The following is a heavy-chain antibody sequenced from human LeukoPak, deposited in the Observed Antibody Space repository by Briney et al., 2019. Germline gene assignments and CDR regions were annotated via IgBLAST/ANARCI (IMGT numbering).Heavy chain of an antibody. V-gene: IGHV1-8*01. CDR1: GYTFTSYD. D-gene: IGHD3-22*01. CDR3: ARVPKLNDISMIMMFDP. Sequence: GASVKVSCKASGYTFTSYDINWVRQAPGQGLEWMGWMNPNSGNTGYAQKFQGRVTMTRNTSISTAYMELSSLRSEDTAVYYCARVPKLNDISMIMMFDPWGQGTLVTVSS. J-gene: IGHJ5*02. CDR2: MNPNSGNT.